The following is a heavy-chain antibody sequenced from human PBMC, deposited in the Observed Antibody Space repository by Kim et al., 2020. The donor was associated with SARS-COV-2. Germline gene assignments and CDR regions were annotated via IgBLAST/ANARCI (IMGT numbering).Heavy chain of an antibody. CDR1: GYTFTSYA. D-gene: IGHD5-18*01. Sequence: ASVKVSCKASGYTFTSYAMHWVRQAPGQRLEWMGWINAGNGNTKYSQKFQGRVIITRDTSASTAYMELSSLRSEDTAVYYCASTRGGIQLWLRGRGYYGMDVWGQGPTVTVSS. CDR3: ASTRGGIQLWLRGRGYYGMDV. J-gene: IGHJ6*01. CDR2: INAGNGNT. V-gene: IGHV1-3*01.